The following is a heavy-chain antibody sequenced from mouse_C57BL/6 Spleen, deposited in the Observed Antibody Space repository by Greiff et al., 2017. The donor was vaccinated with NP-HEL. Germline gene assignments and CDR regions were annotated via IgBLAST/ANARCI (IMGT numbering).Heavy chain of an antibody. Sequence: VQLQQSGAELVKPGASVKLSCKASGYTFTEYTIHWVKQRPGQGLEWIGWFYPGSGSIKYNEKFKDKATLTADKSSSTVYMELSRLTSEDSAVYFCASDEGGGDPFAYWGQGTLVTVSA. CDR3: ASDEGGGDPFAY. V-gene: IGHV1-62-2*01. J-gene: IGHJ3*01. CDR1: GYTFTEYT. CDR2: FYPGSGSI.